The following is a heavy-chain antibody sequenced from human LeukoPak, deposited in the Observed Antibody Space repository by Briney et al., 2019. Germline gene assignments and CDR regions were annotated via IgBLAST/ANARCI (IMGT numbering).Heavy chain of an antibody. J-gene: IGHJ5*02. Sequence: GGSLRLSCAASGFAFSNYGMNWVRQAPGKGLEWVSGITGSGGTTYYADSVKGRFTISRDNSKNTLYLQMNSLRAEDTAVYYCARDLGQYYDTSDNWFDPWGQGTLVTVSS. CDR3: ARDLGQYYDTSDNWFDP. CDR1: GFAFSNYG. CDR2: ITGSGGTT. D-gene: IGHD3-22*01. V-gene: IGHV3-23*01.